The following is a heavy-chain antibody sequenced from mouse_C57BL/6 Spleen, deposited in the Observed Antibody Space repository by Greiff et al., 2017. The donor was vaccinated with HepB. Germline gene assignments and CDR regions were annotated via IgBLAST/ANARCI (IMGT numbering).Heavy chain of an antibody. Sequence: EVHLVESGGGLVQPGGSLSLSCAASGFTFTDYYMSWVRQPPGKALEWLGFIRNKANGYTTAYSASVKGRFTISTDNSHSILYLTMNARIAEDSATYYCATYRVGPFDYWGQGTTLTVSS. V-gene: IGHV7-3*01. CDR2: IRNKANGYTT. CDR1: GFTFTDYY. J-gene: IGHJ2*01. CDR3: ATYRVGPFDY.